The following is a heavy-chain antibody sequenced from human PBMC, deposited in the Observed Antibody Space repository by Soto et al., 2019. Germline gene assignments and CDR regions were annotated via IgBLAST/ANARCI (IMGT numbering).Heavy chain of an antibody. Sequence: SETLSLPCDASGGPFSGYYWSGIRQPPGKGLGWIRKVNNIEDSNYNPSLKRRVVISVDTPKNQLSRNMRTVKAASTGVYYCATVARWLAEEMVDLGGEGALVTVS. CDR2: VNNIEDS. D-gene: IGHD2-8*01. V-gene: IGHV4-34*01. CDR3: ATVARWLAEEMVDL. J-gene: IGHJ5*02. CDR1: GGPFSGYY.